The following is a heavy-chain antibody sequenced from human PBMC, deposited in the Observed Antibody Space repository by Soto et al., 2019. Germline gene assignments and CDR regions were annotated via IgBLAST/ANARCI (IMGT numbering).Heavy chain of an antibody. CDR3: AQLYYDILTGYYDAFDI. V-gene: IGHV1-18*01. D-gene: IGHD3-9*01. CDR1: GYTFTSYG. Sequence: ASVKVSCKASGYTFTSYGISWVRQAPGQGLEWMGWISAYNGNTNYAQKLQGRVTMTTDTSTSTAYMELRSLRSDDTAVYYCAQLYYDILTGYYDAFDIWGQGTMVTVS. CDR2: ISAYNGNT. J-gene: IGHJ3*02.